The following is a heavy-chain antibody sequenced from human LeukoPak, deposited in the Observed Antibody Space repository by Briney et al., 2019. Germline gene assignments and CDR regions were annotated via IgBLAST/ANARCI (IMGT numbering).Heavy chain of an antibody. CDR1: GFTLSSYW. CDR2: IKQDGSEK. D-gene: IGHD2-15*01. Sequence: PGGSLRLSCAASGFTLSSYWMTWVRQAPGKGLEWVANIKQDGSEKYYVDSVKGRFTISRDNAKNSLYLQMNSLRAEDTAVYYCARDPGWVVAAKGDFDYWGQGTLVTVSS. V-gene: IGHV3-7*01. J-gene: IGHJ4*02. CDR3: ARDPGWVVAAKGDFDY.